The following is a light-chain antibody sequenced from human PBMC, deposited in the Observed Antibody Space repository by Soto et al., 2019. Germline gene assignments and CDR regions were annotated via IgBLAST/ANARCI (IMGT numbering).Light chain of an antibody. Sequence: ENVLTQSPGTLSLSPGERATLSCRASQSLSSSYLAWYQQKPGQAPRLVIYDIFTRATGVPTRISGSGSGTEFTLTISSLQSEDFAVYYCQQYNSWPLTFGGGTKVDIK. J-gene: IGKJ4*01. CDR1: QSLSSSY. CDR2: DIF. CDR3: QQYNSWPLT. V-gene: IGKV3D-15*01.